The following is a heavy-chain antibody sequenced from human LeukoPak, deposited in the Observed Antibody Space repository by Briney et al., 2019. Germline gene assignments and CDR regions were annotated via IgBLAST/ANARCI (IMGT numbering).Heavy chain of an antibody. V-gene: IGHV4-4*07. Sequence: PSETLSLTCTVSGGSISSYYWSCIRQPAGKGLEWIGRIYTSGSTNYNPSLKSRVTISVDKSKNQFSLKLSSLTAADTAVYYCARATVTTLNYYYYMDVWGKGTTVTVSS. D-gene: IGHD4-17*01. J-gene: IGHJ6*03. CDR1: GGSISSYY. CDR2: IYTSGST. CDR3: ARATVTTLNYYYYMDV.